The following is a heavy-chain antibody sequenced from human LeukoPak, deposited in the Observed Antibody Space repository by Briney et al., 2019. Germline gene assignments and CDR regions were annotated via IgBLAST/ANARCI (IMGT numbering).Heavy chain of an antibody. D-gene: IGHD6-6*01. Sequence: PSETLSLTCSVSGGSMSRYYWSWIRQPPGQGLEWIRYIYYSGSTNYSPSLKSRVIMSVDTSSKQFSLKLDSVTAADTAVYYCARHEITSSNAFDVWGQGTMVTVSS. CDR3: ARHEITSSNAFDV. CDR2: IYYSGST. V-gene: IGHV4-59*08. CDR1: GGSMSRYY. J-gene: IGHJ3*01.